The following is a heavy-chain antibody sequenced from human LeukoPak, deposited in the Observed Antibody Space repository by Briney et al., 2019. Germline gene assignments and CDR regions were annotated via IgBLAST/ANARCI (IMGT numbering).Heavy chain of an antibody. CDR1: GGSIRSTNYY. CDR2: IYHSGST. Sequence: SETLSLTCTVSGGSIRSTNYYWSWIRQDPAKGLEWIGYIYHSGSTYYNPSLKSRVTMPLDTSKNQFSLKLRSVTAADTAVYYCARANYYDSTGYLPVVYPSDYWGQGTLVTVSS. D-gene: IGHD3-22*01. V-gene: IGHV4-31*03. CDR3: ARANYYDSTGYLPVVYPSDY. J-gene: IGHJ4*02.